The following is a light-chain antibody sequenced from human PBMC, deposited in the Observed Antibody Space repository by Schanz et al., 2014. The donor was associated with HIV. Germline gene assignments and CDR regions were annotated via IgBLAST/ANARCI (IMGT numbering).Light chain of an antibody. CDR2: DVS. CDR3: NSYTSSSTWV. J-gene: IGLJ3*02. V-gene: IGLV2-14*03. CDR1: SSDVGYYNY. Sequence: QAALTQPASVSGSPGQSITISCTGTSSDVGYYNYVSWYRQHPGKAPKLMIYDVSNRPSGVSNRFSGSKSGNTASLTISGLQADDEADYYCNSYTSSSTWVFGGGTKLTVL.